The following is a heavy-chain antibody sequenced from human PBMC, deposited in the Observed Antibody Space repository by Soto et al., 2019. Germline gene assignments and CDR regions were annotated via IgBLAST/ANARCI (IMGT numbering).Heavy chain of an antibody. V-gene: IGHV4-34*01. J-gene: IGHJ6*02. D-gene: IGHD6-13*01. CDR3: ARGRIAAAGRGYYYYYGMDV. CDR2: INHSGST. Sequence: SETLSLTCAVYGGSFSCYYWSWIRQPPGKGLEWIGEINHSGSTNYNPSLKSRVTISVDTSKNQFSLKLSSVTAADTAVYYCARGRIAAAGRGYYYYYGMDVWGQGTTVTVSS. CDR1: GGSFSCYY.